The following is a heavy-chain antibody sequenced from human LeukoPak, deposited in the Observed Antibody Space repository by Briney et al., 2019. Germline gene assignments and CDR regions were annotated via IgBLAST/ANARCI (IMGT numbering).Heavy chain of an antibody. Sequence: SETLSLTCTVSGGSISSYYWSWIRQPPGKGLGWIGYIYYSGSTNYNPSLKSRVTISVDTSKNQFSLKLSSVTAADTAVYYCARDHRSSSWYGYWGQGTLVTVSS. D-gene: IGHD6-13*01. CDR1: GGSISSYY. CDR3: ARDHRSSSWYGY. J-gene: IGHJ4*02. CDR2: IYYSGST. V-gene: IGHV4-59*01.